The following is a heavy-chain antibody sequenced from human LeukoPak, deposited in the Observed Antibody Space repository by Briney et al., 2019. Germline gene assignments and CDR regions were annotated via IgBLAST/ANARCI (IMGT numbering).Heavy chain of an antibody. CDR3: ASYSGYDYFDY. CDR1: GFTFSSYS. J-gene: IGHJ4*02. CDR2: ISSSSSTI. V-gene: IGHV3-48*04. D-gene: IGHD5-12*01. Sequence: GGSLRLSCAASGFTFSSYSINWVRQAPGKGLEWVSYISSSSSTIYNADSVKGRFTISRDNAKNSLYLQMNSLRAEDTAVYYCASYSGYDYFDYWGQGTLVTVSS.